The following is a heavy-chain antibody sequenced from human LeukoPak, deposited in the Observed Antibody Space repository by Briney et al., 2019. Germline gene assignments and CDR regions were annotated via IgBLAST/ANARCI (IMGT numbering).Heavy chain of an antibody. V-gene: IGHV4-39*01. Sequence: SETLSLTCTVSGGSISSSTYYWAWIRQPPGQGLEYIGSIYYSGNTYYNPSLKSRVTMAVDTSENQFSLKLSSVTAADTAVYYCATIVAAAARGFFDYWVQGTLVTVSS. CDR1: GGSISSSTYY. D-gene: IGHD6-13*01. CDR2: IYYSGNT. J-gene: IGHJ4*02. CDR3: ATIVAAAARGFFDY.